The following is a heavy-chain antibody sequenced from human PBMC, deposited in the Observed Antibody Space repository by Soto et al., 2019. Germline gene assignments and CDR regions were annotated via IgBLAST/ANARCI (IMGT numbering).Heavy chain of an antibody. D-gene: IGHD6-6*01. J-gene: IGHJ6*02. V-gene: IGHV3-23*01. CDR3: AKEGDPGIAARHPNYYYYGMDV. CDR1: GFTFSSYA. CDR2: ISGSGSST. Sequence: EVQLLESGGGLAQPGGSLRLSCAASGFTFSSYAMSWVRQAPGKGLEWVSAISGSGSSTYYADSVKGRFTISRDNSKNTLYLQMNSLRAEDTAVYYCAKEGDPGIAARHPNYYYYGMDVWGQGTTVTVSS.